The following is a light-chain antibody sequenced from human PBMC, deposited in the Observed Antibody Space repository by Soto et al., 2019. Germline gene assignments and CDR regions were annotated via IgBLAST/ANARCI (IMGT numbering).Light chain of an antibody. CDR2: DAS. Sequence: EIVLTQSPGTLSLSPGERATLSCRASQSVSSYLAWYQQKPGQAPRLLSYDASTRATGISARFSVSGSGTDFTLTISSLEPEDFAVYYCQQRSNWSVTFGQGTKVEVK. CDR1: QSVSSY. V-gene: IGKV3-11*01. CDR3: QQRSNWSVT. J-gene: IGKJ1*01.